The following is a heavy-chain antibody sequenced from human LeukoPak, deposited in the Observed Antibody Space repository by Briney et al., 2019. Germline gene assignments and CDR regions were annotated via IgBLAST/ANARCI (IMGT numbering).Heavy chain of an antibody. D-gene: IGHD3-22*01. CDR2: INPNSGGT. CDR1: GYTFTGYY. Sequence: ASVKVSCKASGYTFTGYYMHWVRQAPGQGLEWMGWINPNSGGTNYAQKFQGRVTMTRDTSISTAYMELSRLRSDDTAVYYCARDPYDSSGYYYEPDAFDIWGQGTMVTVPS. J-gene: IGHJ3*02. V-gene: IGHV1-2*02. CDR3: ARDPYDSSGYYYEPDAFDI.